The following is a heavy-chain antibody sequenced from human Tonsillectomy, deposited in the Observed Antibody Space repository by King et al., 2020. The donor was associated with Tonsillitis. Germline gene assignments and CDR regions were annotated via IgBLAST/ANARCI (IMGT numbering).Heavy chain of an antibody. CDR2: IFYSGST. Sequence: QLQESGPGLVKASETLSLSCTVSGDSIISNNYYWGWIRQPPGQGLEWIVSIFYSGSTYYNPSLKSRVTISVDTSKNRFSLRVSSVTAADAAIYFCARHPVWRYDRRSVWFDPWGQGTLVIVSS. V-gene: IGHV4-39*07. D-gene: IGHD2-21*01. CDR1: GDSIISNNYY. J-gene: IGHJ5*02. CDR3: ARHPVWRYDRRSVWFDP.